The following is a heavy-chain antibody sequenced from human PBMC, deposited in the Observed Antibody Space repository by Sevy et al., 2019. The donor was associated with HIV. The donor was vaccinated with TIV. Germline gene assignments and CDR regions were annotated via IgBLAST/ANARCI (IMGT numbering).Heavy chain of an antibody. Sequence: GGSLRLSCAASGFTFSSYSMNWVRQAPGKGLEWVSSISSSSSSYIYYADAVKGRLTISRDNAKNSLYLQMNSLRAEDTAVYYCARECGGGKKYQLIPDYYYYYGMDVWGQGTTVTVS. CDR3: ARECGGGKKYQLIPDYYYYYGMDV. CDR2: ISSSSSSYI. D-gene: IGHD2-2*01. J-gene: IGHJ6*02. V-gene: IGHV3-21*01. CDR1: GFTFSSYS.